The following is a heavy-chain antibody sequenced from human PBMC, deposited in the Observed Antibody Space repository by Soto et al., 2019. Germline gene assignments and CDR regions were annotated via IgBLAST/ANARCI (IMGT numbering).Heavy chain of an antibody. Sequence: SETLSLTCTVSGGSISSYYWSWIRQPPGKGLEWIGYIYYSGSTNYNPSLKSRVTISVDTSKNQFSLKLSSVTAADTAVYYCASPFRGAGMDVWGQGTTVTVSS. J-gene: IGHJ6*02. CDR1: GGSISSYY. CDR3: ASPFRGAGMDV. V-gene: IGHV4-59*08. D-gene: IGHD3-16*01. CDR2: IYYSGST.